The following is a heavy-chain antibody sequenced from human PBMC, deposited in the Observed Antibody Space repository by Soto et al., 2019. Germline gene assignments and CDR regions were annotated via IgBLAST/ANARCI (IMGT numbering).Heavy chain of an antibody. D-gene: IGHD5-12*01. CDR3: ARVPLAARLPYYFDY. V-gene: IGHV4-59*01. J-gene: IGHJ4*02. Sequence: SETLSLTCTVSGGSISSYYWSWIRQPPGKGLEWIGYIYYSGSTNYNPSLKSRVTISVDTSKNQFSLKLSSVTAADTAVYYCARVPLAARLPYYFDYWGQGTLVTVSS. CDR1: GGSISSYY. CDR2: IYYSGST.